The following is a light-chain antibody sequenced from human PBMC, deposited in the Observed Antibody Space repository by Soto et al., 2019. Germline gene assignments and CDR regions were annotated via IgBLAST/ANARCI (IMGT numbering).Light chain of an antibody. J-gene: IGKJ4*01. V-gene: IGKV1-33*01. CDR3: QQYDKFPLT. CDR2: DAS. Sequence: DIQMTQSPSSLSASVGDRVTITCQASQDISNYLNWYQQKPGKAPKLLIYDASNLETGVPSRFSGSGSGTDFTFTISSLQPEDIATYYCQQYDKFPLTFGGGTKVDIK. CDR1: QDISNY.